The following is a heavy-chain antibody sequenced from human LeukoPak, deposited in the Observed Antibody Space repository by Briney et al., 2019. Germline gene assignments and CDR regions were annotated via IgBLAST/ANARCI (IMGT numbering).Heavy chain of an antibody. V-gene: IGHV4-34*01. J-gene: IGHJ4*02. Sequence: SETLSLTCAVYGGSFSGYYWSWIRQPPGKGLEWIGDINHSGNINYNPSLKSRVTLSVDTSKNQFSLKVSSVTAADTVVYYSARVRGAVAVDYWGQGTLVTVSS. CDR2: INHSGNI. CDR3: ARVRGAVAVDY. D-gene: IGHD6-19*01. CDR1: GGSFSGYY.